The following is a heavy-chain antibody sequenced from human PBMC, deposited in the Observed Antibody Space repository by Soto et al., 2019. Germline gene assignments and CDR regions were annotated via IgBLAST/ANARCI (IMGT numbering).Heavy chain of an antibody. Sequence: QVQLVQSGAEVKKPGSSVKVSCKASGGTFSSYTISWVRQAPGQGLEWMGRIIPILDIANYAQKFQGRVTMTAYKSTSTSYMELSSMRSEDTAVYYCARGYLPETFDIWGQGTMVTVSS. CDR1: GGTFSSYT. CDR2: IIPILDIA. CDR3: ARGYLPETFDI. D-gene: IGHD5-18*01. V-gene: IGHV1-69*02. J-gene: IGHJ3*02.